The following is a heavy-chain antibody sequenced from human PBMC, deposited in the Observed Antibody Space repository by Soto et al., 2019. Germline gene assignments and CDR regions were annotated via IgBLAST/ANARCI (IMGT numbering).Heavy chain of an antibody. J-gene: IGHJ5*02. V-gene: IGHV4-59*08. CDR2: IYYSGST. CDR3: ASQLHPYNWFDP. CDR1: GFSISSYY. Sequence: TSETLSLTCTVSGFSISSYYWSWIRQPPGKGLEWIGYIYYSGSTNYNPSLKSRVTISVDTSKNQFSLKLSSVTAADTAVYYCASQLHPYNWFDPWGQGTLVTVSS. D-gene: IGHD2-15*01.